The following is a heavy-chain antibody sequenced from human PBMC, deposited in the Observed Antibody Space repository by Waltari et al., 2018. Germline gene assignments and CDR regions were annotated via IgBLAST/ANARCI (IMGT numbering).Heavy chain of an antibody. V-gene: IGHV3-21*01. J-gene: IGHJ6*03. CDR2: ISSSSSYI. Sequence: EVQLVESGGGLVKPGGSLRPSCAASGFTFSSYSMNCVRQSPGQGLEWVSSISSSSSYIFNADSVKGRFTISRDNAKNSLYLQMNSLRAEDTAVYYCARDPRGVWSGYYTYMDVWGKGTTVTVSS. D-gene: IGHD3-3*01. CDR1: GFTFSSYS. CDR3: ARDPRGVWSGYYTYMDV.